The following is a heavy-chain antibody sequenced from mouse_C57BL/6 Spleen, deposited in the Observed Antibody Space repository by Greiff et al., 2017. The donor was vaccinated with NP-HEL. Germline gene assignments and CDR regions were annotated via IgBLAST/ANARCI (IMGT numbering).Heavy chain of an antibody. D-gene: IGHD1-1*01. CDR3: ARGPYYGRSYDYAMDY. CDR2: IYPGSGST. V-gene: IGHV1-55*01. J-gene: IGHJ4*01. Sequence: QVQLQQPGAELVKPGASVKMSCKASGYTFSSYWITWVKQRPGQGLEWIGDIYPGSGSTNYNEKFKSKATLTVDTSSSTAYMQLSSLTSEDSAVYYCARGPYYGRSYDYAMDYWGQGTSVTVSS. CDR1: GYTFSSYW.